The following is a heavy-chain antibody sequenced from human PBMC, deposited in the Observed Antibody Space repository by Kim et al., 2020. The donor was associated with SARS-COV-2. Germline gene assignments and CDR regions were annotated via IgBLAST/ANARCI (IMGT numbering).Heavy chain of an antibody. CDR3: ASHSFDLDIVVVPAGEGANWFDP. CDR2: IYYSGST. J-gene: IGHJ5*02. CDR1: GGSISSSSYY. D-gene: IGHD2-2*03. V-gene: IGHV4-39*01. Sequence: SETLSLTCTVSGGSISSSSYYWGWIRQPPGKGLEWIGSIYYSGSTYYNPSLKSRVTISVDTSKNQFSLKLSSVTAADTAVYYCASHSFDLDIVVVPAGEGANWFDPWGQGTLVTVSS.